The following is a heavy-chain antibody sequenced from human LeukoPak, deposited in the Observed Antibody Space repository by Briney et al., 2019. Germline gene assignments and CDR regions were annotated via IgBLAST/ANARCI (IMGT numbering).Heavy chain of an antibody. D-gene: IGHD4-17*01. CDR1: GYTFTGYY. Sequence: GASVKVSCTASGYTFTGYYMHWVRQAPGQGLEWMGWINPNSGGTNYAQKFQGRVTMTRDTSISTAYMELSRLRSDDTAVYYCARATTVTTWNFDYWGQGTLVTVSS. V-gene: IGHV1-2*02. J-gene: IGHJ4*02. CDR2: INPNSGGT. CDR3: ARATTVTTWNFDY.